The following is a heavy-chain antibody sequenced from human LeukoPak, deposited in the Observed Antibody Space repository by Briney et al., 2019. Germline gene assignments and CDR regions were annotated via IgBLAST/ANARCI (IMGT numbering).Heavy chain of an antibody. J-gene: IGHJ3*02. Sequence: GGSLRLXCAASGFIFSSYWMGWVRRAPGKGREWVANIKKGGSEKYYVDSVKGRFTIYRDNAKNSLYLQMNSLRAEDTAVYYCARVKFAAFDIWGRGTMVTVSS. V-gene: IGHV3-7*01. CDR3: ARVKFAAFDI. CDR2: IKKGGSEK. CDR1: GFIFSSYW.